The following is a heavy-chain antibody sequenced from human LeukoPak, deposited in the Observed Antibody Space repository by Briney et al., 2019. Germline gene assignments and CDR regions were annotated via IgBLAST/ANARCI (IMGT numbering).Heavy chain of an antibody. V-gene: IGHV4-39*07. CDR3: ARGYYDSSGYLLFDY. Sequence: PSETLSLTCTVSGGSISSNNYYWGWIRQPPGKGLEWIGSIYYSGSTNYNPSLKSRVTISVDTPKKQFSLKLSSVTAADTAVYYCARGYYDSSGYLLFDYWGQGTLVTVSS. CDR2: IYYSGST. CDR1: GGSISSNNYY. J-gene: IGHJ4*02. D-gene: IGHD3-22*01.